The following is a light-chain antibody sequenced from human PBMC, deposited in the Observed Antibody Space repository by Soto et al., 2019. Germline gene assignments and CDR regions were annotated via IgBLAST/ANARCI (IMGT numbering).Light chain of an antibody. J-gene: IGKJ1*01. CDR1: QSISSW. V-gene: IGKV1-5*03. CDR3: QQYNSQTLDPT. Sequence: DIQMTQSPSTLSASVGDRVTITCRASQSISSWLAWYQQKPGKAPKLLIYKASSLESGVPSRFSGSGSGTEFTLTISSLQTDDFATYYCQQYNSQTLDPTFGQETKVEIK. CDR2: KAS.